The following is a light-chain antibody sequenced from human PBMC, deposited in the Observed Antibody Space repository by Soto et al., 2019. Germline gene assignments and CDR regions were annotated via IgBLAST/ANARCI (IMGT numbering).Light chain of an antibody. CDR2: WSS. CDR3: QQYYSTPWT. Sequence: IVMTQSPESLAVSLGESATINCKSSQSVLYSPDSENYLAWYQQKARQPPRLLIYWSSTRESGVPDRFSGSGSGTDFTLTISSLQAEDVAVYYCQQYYSTPWTFGQGTKVDIK. J-gene: IGKJ1*01. CDR1: QSVLYSPDSENY. V-gene: IGKV4-1*01.